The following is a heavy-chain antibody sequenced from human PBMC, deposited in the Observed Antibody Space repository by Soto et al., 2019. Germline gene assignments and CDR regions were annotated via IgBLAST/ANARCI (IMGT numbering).Heavy chain of an antibody. J-gene: IGHJ4*02. V-gene: IGHV1-69*13. CDR2: IIPIFGTA. CDR1: GGTFSSYA. Sequence: SVKVSCKASGGTFSSYAISWVRQAPGQGLEWMGGIIPIFGTANYAQNFQGRVTIAADQSTNTGYMELSSLRSEDTAVYYCARDLGSGWYNYWRQGTLLTVSS. D-gene: IGHD6-19*01. CDR3: ARDLGSGWYNY.